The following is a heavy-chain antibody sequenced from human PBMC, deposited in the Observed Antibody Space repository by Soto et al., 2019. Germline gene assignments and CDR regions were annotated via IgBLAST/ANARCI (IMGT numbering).Heavy chain of an antibody. CDR3: ARGRMIFAPYGMDV. CDR2: VNPNSGNT. V-gene: IGHV1-8*01. CDR1: GYTFTSYD. D-gene: IGHD3-3*01. J-gene: IGHJ6*02. Sequence: QVQLVQSGAEVKKPGASVKVSCKASGYTFTSYDINWVRQATGQGLEWMGWVNPNSGNTGYAQKFQGRVTMTRNTSISTAYMELSSLRSEDTAVYYCARGRMIFAPYGMDVWGQGTTVTVSS.